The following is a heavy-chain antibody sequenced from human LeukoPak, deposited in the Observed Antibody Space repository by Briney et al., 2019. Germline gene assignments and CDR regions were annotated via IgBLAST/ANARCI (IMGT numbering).Heavy chain of an antibody. Sequence: GAPVKVSCTASGHTFLNYGISWVRQAPGQGLEGRGWTSDYIGNTNKEFAQKLQGRVTMTTDPSTSTAYMELRSLRSDDTTVYYSARARHIGSSTDAFDIWGQGTMVTVSS. CDR3: ARARHIGSSTDAFDI. D-gene: IGHD1-26*01. CDR1: GHTFLNYG. J-gene: IGHJ3*02. CDR2: TSDYIGNT. V-gene: IGHV1-18*01.